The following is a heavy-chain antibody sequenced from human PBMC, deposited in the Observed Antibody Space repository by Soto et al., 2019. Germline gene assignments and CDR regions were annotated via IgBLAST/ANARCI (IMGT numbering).Heavy chain of an antibody. CDR3: ARSVVTALHFDY. J-gene: IGHJ4*02. V-gene: IGHV1-46*03. D-gene: IGHD2-21*02. Sequence: ASVKVSCKASGYTFTSYYMHWVRQAPGQGLEWMGIINPSGGSTTNAQKFQGRVTMTRDTSTSTVYMELSSLRSEDTAVYYCARSVVTALHFDYWGQGTPVTVSS. CDR1: GYTFTSYY. CDR2: INPSGGST.